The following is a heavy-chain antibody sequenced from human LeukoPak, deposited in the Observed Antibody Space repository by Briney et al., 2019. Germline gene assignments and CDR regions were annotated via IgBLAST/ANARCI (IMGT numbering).Heavy chain of an antibody. CDR1: GGTFSSYA. D-gene: IGHD3-3*01. V-gene: IGHV1-69*05. CDR2: IIPIFGTA. J-gene: IGHJ4*02. CDR3: ARGRIDYDFWSGPNY. Sequence: ASVKVSCKASGGTFSSYAISWVRQAPGQGLEWMGGIIPIFGTANYAQKFQGRVTITTDESTSTAYMELSSLRSEDTAVYYCARGRIDYDFWSGPNYWGQGTLVTVSS.